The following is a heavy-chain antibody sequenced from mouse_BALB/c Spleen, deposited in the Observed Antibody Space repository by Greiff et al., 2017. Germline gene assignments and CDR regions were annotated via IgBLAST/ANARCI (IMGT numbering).Heavy chain of an antibody. D-gene: IGHD1-1*01. CDR1: GFNIKDTY. J-gene: IGHJ1*01. V-gene: IGHV14-3*02. CDR3: ARGSSYWYFDV. CDR2: IDPANGNT. Sequence: LVESGAELVKPGASVKLSCTASGFNIKDTYMHWVKQRPEQGLEWIGRIDPANGNTKYDPKFQGKATITADTSSNTAYLQLSSLTSEDTAVYYCARGSSYWYFDVWGAGTTVTVSS.